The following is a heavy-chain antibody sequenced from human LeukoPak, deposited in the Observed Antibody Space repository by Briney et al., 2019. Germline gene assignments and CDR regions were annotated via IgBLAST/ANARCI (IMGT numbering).Heavy chain of an antibody. V-gene: IGHV5-10-1*01. Sequence: KDGESLKISCKGSGYSFSNYWISWVRQMPGKGLEWMGRIDPSDSYTNNSPSLQGHVTISADKSIHTAYLQWSSLKASDTAMYYCARHVEYCGGGSCYSNEAFDIWGQGTMVTVSS. J-gene: IGHJ3*02. CDR3: ARHVEYCGGGSCYSNEAFDI. CDR2: IDPSDSYT. D-gene: IGHD2-15*01. CDR1: GYSFSNYW.